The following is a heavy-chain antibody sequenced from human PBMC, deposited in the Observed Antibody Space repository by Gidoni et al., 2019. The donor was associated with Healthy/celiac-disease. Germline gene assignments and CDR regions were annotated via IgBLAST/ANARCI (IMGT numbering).Heavy chain of an antibody. J-gene: IGHJ4*02. V-gene: IGHV3-21*01. Sequence: EVQLVESGGGLVKPGGSLRLSCAASGFTFSRYSLNWVRQAPGKGLEWVSSISSSSSYIYYADSVKGRFTISRDNAKNSLYLQMNSLRAEDTAVYYCARDRGIINDYGDYGGFDYWGQGTLVTVSS. CDR3: ARDRGIINDYGDYGGFDY. CDR1: GFTFSRYS. CDR2: ISSSSSYI. D-gene: IGHD4-17*01.